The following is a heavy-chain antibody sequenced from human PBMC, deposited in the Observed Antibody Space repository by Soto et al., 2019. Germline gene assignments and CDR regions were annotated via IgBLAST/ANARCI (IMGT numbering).Heavy chain of an antibody. CDR1: GGTFKAYT. D-gene: IGHD1-26*01. V-gene: IGHV1-69*06. J-gene: IGHJ4*02. Sequence: VQLVQSGAEVKKAGSSVKVSCEASGGTFKAYTINWVRQAPGQGLEWIGQIIPMYDSANYAQSFQDRVTISADKSTNTAYMELRSLRSEDTALYYCATWRTYSGSYCFAYWGQGTLVSVSS. CDR3: ATWRTYSGSYCFAY. CDR2: IIPMYDSA.